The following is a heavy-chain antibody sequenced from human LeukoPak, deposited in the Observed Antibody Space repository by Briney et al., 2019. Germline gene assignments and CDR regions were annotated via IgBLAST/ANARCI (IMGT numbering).Heavy chain of an antibody. J-gene: IGHJ3*02. V-gene: IGHV3-30*04. CDR3: ARDPLNGALDI. Sequence: SERSLRLSCAASGFTFRHYAVHWVRQAPGRGLEWVAVLSFDGAHKYYAESVKGRFTISRDNAKNSLYLQMDGLRAEDTAVYYCARDPLNGALDIWGQGTLVTVSS. CDR1: GFTFRHYA. CDR2: LSFDGAHK.